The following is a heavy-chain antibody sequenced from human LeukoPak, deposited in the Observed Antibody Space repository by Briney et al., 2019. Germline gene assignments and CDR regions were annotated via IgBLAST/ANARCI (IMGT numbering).Heavy chain of an antibody. J-gene: IGHJ6*02. Sequence: GSLRLSCAASGFTFSSYSMNWVRQAPGKGLEWVSSISSSSSYIYYADSVKGRFTISRDNAKNSLYLQMNSLRAEDTAVYYCARRIAARHPLDVWGQGTTVTVSS. CDR1: GFTFSSYS. D-gene: IGHD6-6*01. CDR2: ISSSSSYI. V-gene: IGHV3-21*01. CDR3: ARRIAARHPLDV.